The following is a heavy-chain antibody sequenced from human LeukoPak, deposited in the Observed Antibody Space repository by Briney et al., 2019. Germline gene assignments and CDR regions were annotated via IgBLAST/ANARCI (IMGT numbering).Heavy chain of an antibody. J-gene: IGHJ5*02. CDR3: ARGRSIVGATTWFDP. CDR1: GFTFSSSA. Sequence: PGGSLRLSCAASGFTFSSSAMHWVGQAPGKGLEWVAVISYDGSNKYYADSVKGRLTISRDNSKNTLYLQMNSLRAEDTAVYYCARGRSIVGATTWFDPWGQGTLVTVSS. D-gene: IGHD1-26*01. V-gene: IGHV3-30-3*01. CDR2: ISYDGSNK.